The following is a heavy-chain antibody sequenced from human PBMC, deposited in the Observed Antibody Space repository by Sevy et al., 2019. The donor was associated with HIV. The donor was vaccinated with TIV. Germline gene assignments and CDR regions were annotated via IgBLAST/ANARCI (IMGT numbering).Heavy chain of an antibody. D-gene: IGHD2-15*01. J-gene: IGHJ4*02. Sequence: ASVKVSCKASGYSFTSYIMHWVRQAPGQRLEWIGWVNAGNGDRKYSQKFQGRVTITRDTSASTAYMELYSLRSEDTAVYYCAKDFCSGGSCYTASVYWGQGTLVTVSS. CDR1: GYSFTSYI. CDR3: AKDFCSGGSCYTASVY. CDR2: VNAGNGDR. V-gene: IGHV1-3*01.